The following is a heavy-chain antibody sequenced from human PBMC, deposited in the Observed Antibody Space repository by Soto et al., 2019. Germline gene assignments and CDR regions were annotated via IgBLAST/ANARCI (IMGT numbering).Heavy chain of an antibody. CDR2: MSYDGSSEDGESNK. CDR1: GFSLSAYA. V-gene: IGHV3-30-3*01. Sequence: GGSLRLSCAASGFSLSAYATHWVRQAPGKGLQWVAVMSYDGSSEDGESNKYYADSVKGRFTVSRDNSKNTLYLQMNSLRIDDTGVYFCARDQRWGRTGDLSLSPPFDCWGQGALVTVSS. CDR3: ARDQRWGRTGDLSLSPPFDC. D-gene: IGHD3-16*02. J-gene: IGHJ4*02.